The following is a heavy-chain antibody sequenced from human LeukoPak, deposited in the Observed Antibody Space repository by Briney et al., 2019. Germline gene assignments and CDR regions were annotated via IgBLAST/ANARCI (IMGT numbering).Heavy chain of an antibody. D-gene: IGHD6-19*01. V-gene: IGHV1-2*02. Sequence: ASVKASCKASGYTFTGYYMHWVRQAPGQGLEWMGWINTNSGGTNYAQKFQGRVTMTRDTSISTAYMELSRLRSDDTAVYYCRTRGIAVADPDEFDYWGQGTLVTVSS. CDR1: GYTFTGYY. J-gene: IGHJ4*02. CDR3: RTRGIAVADPDEFDY. CDR2: INTNSGGT.